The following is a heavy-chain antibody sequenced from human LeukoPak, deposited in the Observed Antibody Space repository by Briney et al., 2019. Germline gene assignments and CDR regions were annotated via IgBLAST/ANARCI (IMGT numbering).Heavy chain of an antibody. CDR2: IYSGGNT. Sequence: GGSLRLSCAASGFTVSSNSMSWVRQAPGKGLEWVSVIYSGGNTDYADSVKGRFTISRDSSKNTLYLQMDSLRAEDTAMYYCTRAARGGFYHGLDVWGQGTTVTVSS. D-gene: IGHD3-10*01. CDR3: TRAARGGFYHGLDV. V-gene: IGHV3-53*01. CDR1: GFTVSSNS. J-gene: IGHJ6*02.